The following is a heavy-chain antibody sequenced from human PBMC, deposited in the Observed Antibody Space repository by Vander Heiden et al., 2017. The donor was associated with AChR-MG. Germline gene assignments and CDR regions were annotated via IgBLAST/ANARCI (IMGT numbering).Heavy chain of an antibody. J-gene: IGHJ6*02. Sequence: QVQLQQWGAGLLKPSETLSLTCAAYGGSFSGYYWSWIRKPPGKGLEWIGEINHSGSTNYNPSLKSRVTISVDTSKNQFSLKLSSVTAADTAVYYCASSITIFGGITWDYYYYGMDVWGEGTTVTVAS. CDR3: ASSITIFGGITWDYYYYGMDV. CDR1: GGSFSGYY. V-gene: IGHV4-34*01. CDR2: INHSGST. D-gene: IGHD3-3*01.